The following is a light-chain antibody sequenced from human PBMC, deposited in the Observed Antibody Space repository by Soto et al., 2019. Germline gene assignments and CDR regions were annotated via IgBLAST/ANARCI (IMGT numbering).Light chain of an antibody. CDR3: LLSYSGARV. J-gene: IGLJ3*02. CDR1: TGVVTSGHY. Sequence: QAVVTQEPSLTVSPGGTVTLTCGSSTGVVTSGHYPYWFQQKPGQAPRTLVYHTNNKHSWTPARFSGSLLGGKAALTLSGAQPEDEAEYYCLLSYSGARVFRGGTKLTVL. V-gene: IGLV7-46*01. CDR2: HTN.